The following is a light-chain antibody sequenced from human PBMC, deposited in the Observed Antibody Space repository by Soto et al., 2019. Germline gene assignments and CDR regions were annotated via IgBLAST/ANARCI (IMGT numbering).Light chain of an antibody. V-gene: IGLV1-36*01. CDR3: APWAESLNADV. CDR1: SSNIGNNG. CDR2: YDH. J-gene: IGLJ1*01. Sequence: LLPRSQSLSEAPRLTIIISCSGSSSNIGNNGVNWDQQLPVKSLKLLIYYDHLKPSGVCARFSSSKSVTSDSLCISGLQSEDEAYYYFAPWAESLNADVFGIGNKV.